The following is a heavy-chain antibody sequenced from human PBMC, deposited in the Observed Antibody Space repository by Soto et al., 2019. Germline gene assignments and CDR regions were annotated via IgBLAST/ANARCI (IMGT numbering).Heavy chain of an antibody. D-gene: IGHD3-3*01. CDR2: ISGSGGST. CDR3: AKSSSGKYYDLWSGYLNYYYYGMDV. CDR1: GFTFSSYA. V-gene: IGHV3-23*01. Sequence: GGSLRLSCAASGFTFSSYAMSWVRQAPGEGLEWVSAISGSGGSTYYADSVKGRFTISRDNSKNTLYLQMNSLRAEDTAVYYCAKSSSGKYYDLWSGYLNYYYYGMDVWGQGTTVTVSS. J-gene: IGHJ6*02.